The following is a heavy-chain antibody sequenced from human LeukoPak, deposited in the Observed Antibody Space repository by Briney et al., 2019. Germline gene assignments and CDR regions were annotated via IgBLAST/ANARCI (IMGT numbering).Heavy chain of an antibody. D-gene: IGHD3-16*02. V-gene: IGHV4-4*07. CDR2: IYTSGST. J-gene: IGHJ3*02. Sequence: KPSETLSLTCTVPGGSISSYYWSWIRQPAGKGLEWIGRIYTSGSTNYNPSLKSRVTMSVDTSKNQFSLKLSSVTAADTAVYYCASGGTYDYVWGSYRPNDAFDIWGQGTMVTVSS. CDR3: ASGGTYDYVWGSYRPNDAFDI. CDR1: GGSISSYY.